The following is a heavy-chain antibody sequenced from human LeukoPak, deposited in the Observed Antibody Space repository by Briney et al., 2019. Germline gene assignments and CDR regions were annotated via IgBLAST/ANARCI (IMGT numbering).Heavy chain of an antibody. CDR3: ARGLGYLKGYYYYYYGLDV. CDR2: ISYSGST. D-gene: IGHD3-22*01. V-gene: IGHV4-59*01. CDR1: NGSISSYY. Sequence: SETLSLTCSVSNGSISSYYWSRIRQPPGKGLEWIGYISYSGSTYFSPSLKSRVTISVDTSNNQFSLKLSSVTAADTAVYYCARGLGYLKGYYYYYYGLDVWGQGTTLTVSS. J-gene: IGHJ6*02.